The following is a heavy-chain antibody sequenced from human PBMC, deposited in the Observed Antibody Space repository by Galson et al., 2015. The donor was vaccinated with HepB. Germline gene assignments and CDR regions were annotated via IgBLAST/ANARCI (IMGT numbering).Heavy chain of an antibody. V-gene: IGHV3-21*01. CDR2: ISSSSSYI. J-gene: IGHJ6*02. D-gene: IGHD3-16*01. CDR1: GFTFSSYS. Sequence: SLRLSCAASGFTFSSYSMNWVRQAPGKGLEWVSSISSSSSYIYYADSVKGRFTISRDNAKNSLYLQMNSLRAEDTAVYYCARETGAGDGPSYYGMDVWGQGTTVTVSS. CDR3: ARETGAGDGPSYYGMDV.